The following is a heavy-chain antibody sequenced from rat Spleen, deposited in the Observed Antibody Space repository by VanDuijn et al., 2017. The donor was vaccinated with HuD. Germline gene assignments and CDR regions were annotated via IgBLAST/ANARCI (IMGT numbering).Heavy chain of an antibody. CDR3: AGAGYLRDWYFDF. CDR1: GFTFSDYY. V-gene: IGHV5-22*01. Sequence: EVQLVESGGGLVQPGRSLKLSCAASGFTFSDYYMAWVRQTPTKGLEWVASNSYEGSSTYYGDSVKGRFTISRDNAKSTLYLQRDRLRSEDPATYCCAGAGYLRDWYFDFWGPGTMVAVSS. J-gene: IGHJ1*01. CDR2: NSYEGSST. D-gene: IGHD2-2*01.